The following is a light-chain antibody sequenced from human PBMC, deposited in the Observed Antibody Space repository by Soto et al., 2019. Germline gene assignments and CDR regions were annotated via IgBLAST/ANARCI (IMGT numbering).Light chain of an antibody. V-gene: IGKV3-20*01. CDR2: GAS. J-gene: IGKJ5*01. Sequence: IVMTHSPATLSVSPGERATLSVRASQSVSSNLVWYQQKPGQAPRLLIYGASSRATGIPDRFSGSGSGTDFTLTISRLEPEDFAVYYCPQYGNSPIPFGQGTRLAIK. CDR1: QSVSSN. CDR3: PQYGNSPIP.